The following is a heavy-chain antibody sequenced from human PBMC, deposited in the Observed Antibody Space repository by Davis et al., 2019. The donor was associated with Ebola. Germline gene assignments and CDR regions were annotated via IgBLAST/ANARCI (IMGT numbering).Heavy chain of an antibody. CDR1: GYTFTSYY. CDR3: ARGGYCSSTSCSISPFDY. D-gene: IGHD2-2*01. J-gene: IGHJ4*02. Sequence: ASVKVSCKASGYTFTSYYMHWVRQAPGQGLEWMGIINPSGGITSYAQKLQGRVTMTTDTSTSTAYMELRSLRSDDTAVYYCARGGYCSSTSCSISPFDYWGQGTLVTVSS. CDR2: INPSGGIT. V-gene: IGHV1-46*01.